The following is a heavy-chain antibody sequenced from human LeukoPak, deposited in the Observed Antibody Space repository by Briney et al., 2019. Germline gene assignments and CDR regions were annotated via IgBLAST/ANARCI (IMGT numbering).Heavy chain of an antibody. V-gene: IGHV3-23*01. Sequence: GGSLRLSCAVSGLTFRNYAMSWVRQAPGKGLEWVSDISGSGGNTYYADSVKGRFTISRDNSKNTLYLQMNSLRAEDTAVYYCAKERDYDILTGYLEYWGQGTLVTVSS. J-gene: IGHJ4*02. CDR3: AKERDYDILTGYLEY. CDR1: GLTFRNYA. D-gene: IGHD3-9*01. CDR2: ISGSGGNT.